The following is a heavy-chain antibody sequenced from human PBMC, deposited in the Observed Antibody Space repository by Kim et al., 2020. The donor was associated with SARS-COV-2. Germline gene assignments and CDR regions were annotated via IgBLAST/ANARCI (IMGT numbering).Heavy chain of an antibody. CDR1: GASVSSGSHY. V-gene: IGHV4-61*01. D-gene: IGHD1-26*01. CDR2: VHYSGNANYNS. CDR3: ARDPHGGWDDY. J-gene: IGHJ4*01. Sequence: SETLSLTCTVSGASVSSGSHYWSWIRQPPGKGLEYIGYVHYSGNANYNSNYNPSLMSRVIKSIDNSKNQFSLELRSVTAADTALYYCARDPHGGWDDYWG.